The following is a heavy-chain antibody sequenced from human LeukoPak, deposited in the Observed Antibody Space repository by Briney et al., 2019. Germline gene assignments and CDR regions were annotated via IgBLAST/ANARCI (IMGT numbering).Heavy chain of an antibody. V-gene: IGHV1-2*02. J-gene: IGHJ4*02. CDR3: ARVLGGDTAMVFGY. D-gene: IGHD5-18*01. CDR1: RYTFTGYY. CDR2: INPNSGGT. Sequence: GASVKVSCKASRYTFTGYYMHWVRQAPGQGLEWMGWINPNSGGTNYAQKFQGRVTMTRDTSISTAYMELSRLRSDDTAVYYCARVLGGDTAMVFGYWGQGTLVTVSS.